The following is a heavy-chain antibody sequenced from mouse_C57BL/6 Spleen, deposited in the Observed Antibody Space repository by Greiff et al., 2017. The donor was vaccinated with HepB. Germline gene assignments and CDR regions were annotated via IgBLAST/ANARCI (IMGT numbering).Heavy chain of an antibody. CDR1: GFNIKDDY. Sequence: EVQLQESGAELVRPGASVKLSCTASGFNIKDDYMHWVKQRPGQGLEWIGWIDPENGDTEYASKFQGKATITADTSSNTAYLQLSSLTPEDTAVYYCTTAWFAYWGQGTLVTVSA. CDR2: IDPENGDT. CDR3: TTAWFAY. V-gene: IGHV14-4*01. J-gene: IGHJ3*01.